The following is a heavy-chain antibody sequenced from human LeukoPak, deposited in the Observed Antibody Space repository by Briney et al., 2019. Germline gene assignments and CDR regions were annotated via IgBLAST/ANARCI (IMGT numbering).Heavy chain of an antibody. CDR3: ARDRAAAGTFFDY. Sequence: GASVKVSCKASGYTFINFAINWGRQAPGQRPEWMGWINAGNSNTKYSQKFQGRVTITRDTSASTAYMELSSLTSEDTAVYYCARDRAAAGTFFDYWGQGTLVTVSS. J-gene: IGHJ4*02. V-gene: IGHV1-3*01. CDR1: GYTFINFA. D-gene: IGHD6-13*01. CDR2: INAGNSNT.